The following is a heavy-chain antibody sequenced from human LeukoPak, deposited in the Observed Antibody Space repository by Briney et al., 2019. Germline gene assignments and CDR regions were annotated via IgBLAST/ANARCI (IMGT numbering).Heavy chain of an antibody. J-gene: IGHJ6*03. V-gene: IGHV4-39*07. D-gene: IGHD4-11*01. CDR2: IYYSGST. Sequence: SETLSLTCTVSGGSISSSSYYWGWIRQPPGKGLVWLGNIYYSGSTYYNLSLKSRVTISVDTSKNQFSLKLSSVTAADTAVYYCARDRTTVTTVAYYYMDVWGKGTTVTVSS. CDR3: ARDRTTVTTVAYYYMDV. CDR1: GGSISSSSYY.